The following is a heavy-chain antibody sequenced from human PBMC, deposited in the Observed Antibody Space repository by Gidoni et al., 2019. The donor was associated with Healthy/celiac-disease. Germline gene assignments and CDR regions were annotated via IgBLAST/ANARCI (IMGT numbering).Heavy chain of an antibody. D-gene: IGHD3-22*01. CDR2: ISYDGSNK. V-gene: IGHV3-30*01. Sequence: QVQLVESGGGVVQPGRSLRLSCAASGFTFSSYAMHWVRQAPGKGLEWVAVISYDGSNKYYADSVKGRFTISRDNSKNTLYLQMNSLRAEDTAVYYCARDGRYYDSSGYPVFFDYWGQGTLVTVSS. CDR3: ARDGRYYDSSGYPVFFDY. J-gene: IGHJ4*02. CDR1: GFTFSSYA.